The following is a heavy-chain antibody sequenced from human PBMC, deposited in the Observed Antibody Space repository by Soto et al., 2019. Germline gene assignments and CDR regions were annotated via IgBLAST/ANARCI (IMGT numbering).Heavy chain of an antibody. Sequence: EVQLVESGGGLVKPGGSLRLSCAASGFTFNNAWMSWVRQAPGQGLEWIGRMKSKSDGGTIDYAAPVKGRFTISRDDSQNTVYLQMTRLKTEDTAVYYCTTGPPFRRHCSGGSCYWGQGTLVTVSS. CDR3: TTGPPFRRHCSGGSCY. J-gene: IGHJ4*02. CDR1: GFTFNNAW. CDR2: MKSKSDGGTI. D-gene: IGHD2-15*01. V-gene: IGHV3-15*01.